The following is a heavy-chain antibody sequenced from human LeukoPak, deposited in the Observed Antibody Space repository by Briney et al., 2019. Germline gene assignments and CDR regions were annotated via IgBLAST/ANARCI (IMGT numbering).Heavy chain of an antibody. Sequence: GRSLRLSCAASGFTFSSYAMHWVRQAPGKGLEWVAVISYDGSNKYYADSVKGRFTISRGNSKNTLYLQMNSLRAEDTAVYYCARDPSHITIFGVVIKGSSYFDYWGQGTLVTVSS. V-gene: IGHV3-30-3*01. CDR3: ARDPSHITIFGVVIKGSSYFDY. J-gene: IGHJ4*02. CDR1: GFTFSSYA. CDR2: ISYDGSNK. D-gene: IGHD3-3*01.